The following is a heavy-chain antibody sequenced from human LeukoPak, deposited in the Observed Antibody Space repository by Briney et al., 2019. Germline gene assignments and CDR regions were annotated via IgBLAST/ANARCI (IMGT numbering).Heavy chain of an antibody. V-gene: IGHV3-23*01. Sequence: GGSLRLSCAASGFTFSSYAMSWVRQAPGKGLEWVSAISGSGGSTYYADSVKGRFTISRDNSKNTLYLQMDSLRAEDTAVYYCARISLYYYDSSGYYPALDYWGQGTLVTVSS. CDR1: GFTFSSYA. CDR2: ISGSGGST. D-gene: IGHD3-22*01. J-gene: IGHJ4*02. CDR3: ARISLYYYDSSGYYPALDY.